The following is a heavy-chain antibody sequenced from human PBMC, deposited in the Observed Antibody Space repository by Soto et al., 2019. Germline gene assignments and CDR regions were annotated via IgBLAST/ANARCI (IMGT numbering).Heavy chain of an antibody. CDR3: ARDQYYYDSSDYYSMYAALDY. J-gene: IGHJ4*02. CDR1: GFTFSSYG. Sequence: QVQLVESGGGVVQPGRSLRLSCAASGFTFSSYGMHWVRQAPGKGLEWVAVIWYDGSNKYYADSVKGRFTISRDNSKNTLYLQMNSLRAEDTAVYYCARDQYYYDSSDYYSMYAALDYWGQGTLVTVSS. CDR2: IWYDGSNK. D-gene: IGHD3-22*01. V-gene: IGHV3-33*01.